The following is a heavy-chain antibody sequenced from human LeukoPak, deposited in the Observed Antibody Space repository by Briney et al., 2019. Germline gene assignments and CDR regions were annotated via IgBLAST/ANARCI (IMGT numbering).Heavy chain of an antibody. D-gene: IGHD5-18*01. CDR2: ISITRSYI. CDR1: GFTLSSYS. CDR3: ARDTGGYIYGFISNGGFDS. V-gene: IGHV3-21*01. J-gene: IGHJ4*02. Sequence: PGGSLRLSCAASGFTLSSYSMNWVRQAPGKGLEWVSSISITRSYIYYADSVKGRFTISRANAKNSLYLQMNSLRAEATAVFYCARDTGGYIYGFISNGGFDSWGQGTLVTVSS.